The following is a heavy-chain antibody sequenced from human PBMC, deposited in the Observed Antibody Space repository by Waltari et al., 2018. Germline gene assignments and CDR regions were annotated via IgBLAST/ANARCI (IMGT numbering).Heavy chain of an antibody. CDR2: IYWNDDR. Sequence: QITLKESGPTLVKPTQTLTLTCTFSGFSLSTSGVGVGWIRQPPGKALEWLALIYWNDDRRDSPALKSRLTITKNTSKNQVVLTMTNMDPVDTATYYCAHRRGNYYDDAFDIWGQGTMVTVSS. J-gene: IGHJ3*02. CDR1: GFSLSTSGVG. D-gene: IGHD3-22*01. V-gene: IGHV2-5*01. CDR3: AHRRGNYYDDAFDI.